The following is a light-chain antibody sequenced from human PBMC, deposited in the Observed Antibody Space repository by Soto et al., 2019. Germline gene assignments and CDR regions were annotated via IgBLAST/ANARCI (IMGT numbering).Light chain of an antibody. CDR1: QSVSNNY. Sequence: EIVLTQSPGTLSLSPGERATLSCRASQSVSNNYLAWYQQKPGQAPRLLISGASNRATGIPDRLSGSGSGTDFTLTISRLEPEDFAVYYCQQYGSSGTFGQGTKVDIK. V-gene: IGKV3-20*01. J-gene: IGKJ1*01. CDR3: QQYGSSGT. CDR2: GAS.